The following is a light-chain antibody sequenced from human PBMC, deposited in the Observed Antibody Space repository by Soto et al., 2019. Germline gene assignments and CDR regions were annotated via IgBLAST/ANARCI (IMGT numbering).Light chain of an antibody. CDR2: DVS. CDR1: TIDIGDYNY. J-gene: IGLJ1*01. V-gene: IGLV2-14*03. CDR3: SSYVSSSTLFV. Sequence: QSALTQPASVSGSPGQSITISCTGTTIDIGDYNYVSWYQQHPGEAPKLMIFDVSNRPPGVSNRFSGSKSGNTASLTISGLQAEDEADYYCSSYVSSSTLFVFGSGTKVTVL.